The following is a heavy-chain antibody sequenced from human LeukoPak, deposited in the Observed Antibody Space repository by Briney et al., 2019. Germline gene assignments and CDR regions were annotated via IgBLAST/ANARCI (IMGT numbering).Heavy chain of an antibody. Sequence: PGGSLRLSCAASGFTFSRYSMSWVRQAPGKGLEWVSGIIPSGHTTYYADSVRGRFTISRDNSRNTLYLQMNSLRAEDTAVYYCAKDDRWLQFCCWGQGTLVTVSS. CDR2: IIPSGHTT. CDR3: AKDDRWLQFCC. CDR1: GFTFSRYS. J-gene: IGHJ4*02. V-gene: IGHV3-23*01. D-gene: IGHD5-24*01.